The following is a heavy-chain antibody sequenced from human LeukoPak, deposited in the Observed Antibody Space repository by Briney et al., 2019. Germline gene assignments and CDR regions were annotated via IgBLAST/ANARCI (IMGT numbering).Heavy chain of an antibody. D-gene: IGHD3-3*01. CDR3: ARGPADYDFWSGYYTNRVDGAFDI. V-gene: IGHV3-53*04. CDR2: IYSGGST. CDR1: GFTVSSNY. J-gene: IGHJ3*02. Sequence: GGSLRPSCAASGFTVSSNYMSWVRQAPGKGLEWVSVIYSGGSTYYADSVKGRFTISRHNSKNTLYLQMNSLRAEDTAVYYCARGPADYDFWSGYYTNRVDGAFDIWGQGTMVTVSS.